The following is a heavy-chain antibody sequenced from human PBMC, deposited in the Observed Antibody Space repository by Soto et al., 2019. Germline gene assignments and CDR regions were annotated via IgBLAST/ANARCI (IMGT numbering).Heavy chain of an antibody. V-gene: IGHV1-8*01. Sequence: ASVKVSCKASGYTFTSYDINWVRQATGQGLEWMGRMNPNSGNTGYAQKFQGRVTMTRNTSISTAYMELSSLRSEDTAVYYCARGSYSSYWYYYGMDVWGQGTTVTVSS. D-gene: IGHD6-6*01. J-gene: IGHJ6*02. CDR3: ARGSYSSYWYYYGMDV. CDR2: MNPNSGNT. CDR1: GYTFTSYD.